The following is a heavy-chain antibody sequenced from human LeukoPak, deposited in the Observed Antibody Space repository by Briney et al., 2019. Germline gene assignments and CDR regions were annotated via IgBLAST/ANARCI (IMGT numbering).Heavy chain of an antibody. CDR3: ASGDIVVVPAAMDY. Sequence: SETLSLTCTASGCTISNSSYYWGWHRQPPGKGLVWIGSIYYSGSTYYNPSLKSRVTISVDTSKNQCSRKLSSVTAADTAVYYCASGDIVVVPAAMDYWGEGTLVTVSS. D-gene: IGHD2-2*01. J-gene: IGHJ4*02. V-gene: IGHV4-39*01. CDR1: GCTISNSSYY. CDR2: IYYSGST.